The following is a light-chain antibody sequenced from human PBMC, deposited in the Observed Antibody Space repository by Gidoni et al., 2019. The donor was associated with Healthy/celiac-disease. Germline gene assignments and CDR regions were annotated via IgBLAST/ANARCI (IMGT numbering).Light chain of an antibody. CDR3: QQSYSTPRRT. CDR2: AAS. V-gene: IGKV1-39*01. CDR1: QSISSY. Sequence: DIQMSQSPSSLSASVGDRVTITCRASQSISSYLNWYQQKPGNAPKLQIYAASSLQSGVPSRFSGSGSGTDFTLTISSLQPEDFATYYCQQSYSTPRRTFXGXTKVEIK. J-gene: IGKJ4*01.